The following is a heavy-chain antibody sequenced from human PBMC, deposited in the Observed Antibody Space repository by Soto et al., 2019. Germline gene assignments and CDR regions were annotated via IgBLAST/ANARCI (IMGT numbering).Heavy chain of an antibody. V-gene: IGHV1-2*02. CDR3: ERDPYEGSRSFS. D-gene: IGHD6-13*01. Sequence: ASVKVSCKASGYTFTGYYMHWVRQAPGQGLEWMGWINPNSGGTNYAQKFQGRVTMTRDTSISTAYMELSRLRSDDTAVYYCERDPYEGSRSFSWGQGTLVTVSS. J-gene: IGHJ5*02. CDR1: GYTFTGYY. CDR2: INPNSGGT.